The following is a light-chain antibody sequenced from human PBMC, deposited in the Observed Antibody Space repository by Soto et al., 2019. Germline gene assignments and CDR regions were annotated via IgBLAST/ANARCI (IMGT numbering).Light chain of an antibody. V-gene: IGKV1-5*03. CDR1: QTISTL. Sequence: DIQMTQSPSTLSASVGDRVTITCRASQTISTLLAWYQQRPGKAPNLLIYKAPSLESGVPSRFSGSGSGTEFTLTISSLKPDDFATYFCQQYSTYPWTFGQGTKVEVK. J-gene: IGKJ1*01. CDR2: KAP. CDR3: QQYSTYPWT.